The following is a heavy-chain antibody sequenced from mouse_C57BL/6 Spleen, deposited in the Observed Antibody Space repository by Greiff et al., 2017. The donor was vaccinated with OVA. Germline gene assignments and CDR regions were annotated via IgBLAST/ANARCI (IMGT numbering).Heavy chain of an antibody. J-gene: IGHJ3*01. V-gene: IGHV1-26*01. CDR1: GYTFTDYY. Sequence: EVQLQQSGPELVKPGASVKISCKASGYTFTDYYMNWVKQSHGKSLEWIGDINPNNGGTSYNQKFKGKATLTVDKSSSTAYMELRSLTPEDSAVYYCAKTGTLAYWGQGTLVTVSA. CDR3: AKTGTLAY. D-gene: IGHD4-1*01. CDR2: INPNNGGT.